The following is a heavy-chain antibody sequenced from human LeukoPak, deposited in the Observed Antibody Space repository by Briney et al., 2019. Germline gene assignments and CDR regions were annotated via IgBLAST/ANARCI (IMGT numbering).Heavy chain of an antibody. J-gene: IGHJ3*02. CDR1: GFIFSNAW. D-gene: IGHD3-22*01. CDR3: ARDNYYYDSSGYYSADAFDI. Sequence: GGSLRLSCAASGFIFSNAWMSWVRQAPGKGLEWVSVIYSGGSTYYADSVKGRFTISRDNSKNTLYLQMNSLRAEDTAVYYCARDNYYYDSSGYYSADAFDIWGQGTMVTVSS. CDR2: IYSGGST. V-gene: IGHV3-66*01.